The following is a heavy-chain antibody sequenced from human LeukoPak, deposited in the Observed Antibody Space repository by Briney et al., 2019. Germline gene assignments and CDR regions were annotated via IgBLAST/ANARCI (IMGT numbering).Heavy chain of an antibody. D-gene: IGHD5-24*01. CDR2: INAGNGNT. CDR3: ARPSRWLQYLYFDY. Sequence: ASVKVSCKASGYTFTSYAMHWVRQAPGQRLEWMGWINAGNGNTKYSQKFQGRVTITRDTSASTAYMELSSLRSEDTAVYYCARPSRWLQYLYFDYWGQGTLVTVSS. J-gene: IGHJ4*02. CDR1: GYTFTSYA. V-gene: IGHV1-3*01.